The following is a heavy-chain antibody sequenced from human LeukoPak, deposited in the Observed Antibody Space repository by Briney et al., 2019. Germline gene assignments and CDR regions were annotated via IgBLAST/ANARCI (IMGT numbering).Heavy chain of an antibody. CDR3: ARGLTIFGVVNDAFDI. Sequence: GGSLRLSCAASGFTFSSYWMHWVRQAPGKGLVWVSLINSDGSRTIYADSVKGRFTTSRDNVKNTLYLQMNSLRAEDTAVYYCARGLTIFGVVNDAFDIWGQGTMVTVSS. V-gene: IGHV3-74*01. D-gene: IGHD3-3*01. J-gene: IGHJ3*02. CDR1: GFTFSSYW. CDR2: INSDGSRT.